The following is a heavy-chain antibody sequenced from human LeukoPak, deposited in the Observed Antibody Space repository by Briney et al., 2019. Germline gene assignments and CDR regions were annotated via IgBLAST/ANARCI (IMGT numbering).Heavy chain of an antibody. Sequence: SETLSLTCTVSGGSISSGDYYWSWIRQPAGKGLEWIGRIYTSGSTNYNPSLKSRVTISVDTSKNQFSLKLSSVTAADTAVYYCARVRYSSGWYYFDYWGQGTLVTVSS. CDR3: ARVRYSSGWYYFDY. D-gene: IGHD6-19*01. V-gene: IGHV4-61*02. CDR1: GGSISSGDYY. J-gene: IGHJ4*02. CDR2: IYTSGST.